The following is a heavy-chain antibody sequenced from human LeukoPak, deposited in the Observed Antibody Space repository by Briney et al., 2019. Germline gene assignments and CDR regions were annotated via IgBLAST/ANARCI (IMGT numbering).Heavy chain of an antibody. CDR2: INHSGST. D-gene: IGHD6-13*01. CDR1: GGSFSGYY. CDR3: ASSLLAGKNPSDY. V-gene: IGHV4-34*01. J-gene: IGHJ4*02. Sequence: SETLSLTCAVYGGSFSGYYWSWIRQPPGKGLEWIGEINHSGSTNYNPSLKSRVTISVDTSKSQFSLKLSSVTAADTAVYYCASSLLAGKNPSDYWGQGTLVTVSS.